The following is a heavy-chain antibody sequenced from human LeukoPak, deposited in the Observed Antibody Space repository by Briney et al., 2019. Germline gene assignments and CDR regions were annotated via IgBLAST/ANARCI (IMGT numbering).Heavy chain of an antibody. CDR3: ARDQSSSWHYYYYYYMDV. V-gene: IGHV4-4*07. CDR2: IYTSGST. D-gene: IGHD6-13*01. CDR1: GGSISSYY. Sequence: PSETLSLTCTVSGGSISSYYWSWIRQPAGKGLEWIGRIYTSGSTNYNPSLKSRVTMSVDTSKNQFSLKLSSVTAADTAVYYCARDQSSSWHYYYYYYMDVWGKGTTVTISS. J-gene: IGHJ6*03.